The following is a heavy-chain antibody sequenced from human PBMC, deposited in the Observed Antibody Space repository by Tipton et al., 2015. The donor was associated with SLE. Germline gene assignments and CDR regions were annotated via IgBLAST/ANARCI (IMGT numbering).Heavy chain of an antibody. D-gene: IGHD2-21*01. CDR1: GFTLSSYA. CDR2: IIYSGGST. V-gene: IGHV3-23*03. J-gene: IGHJ4*02. Sequence: GSLRLSCAASGFTLSSYAMTWVRQAPGKGLEWVSIIYSGGSTYYADSVKGRFTVSRGTSKNTLYLQMSSLRPEDTAVYYCAKNAEKHCGGDCSPFDYWGQGTLVTVSS. CDR3: AKNAEKHCGGDCSPFDY.